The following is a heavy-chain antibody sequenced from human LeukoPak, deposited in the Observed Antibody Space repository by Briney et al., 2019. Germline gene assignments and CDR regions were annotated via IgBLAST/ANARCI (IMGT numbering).Heavy chain of an antibody. Sequence: PGGSLRLSCAASGFTFNTYVMTWVRQAPGKGLEWVSAISGGGGNTYYADSVKGRFTISRDNSKNTLSLQMYSLRAEDTAVYFCAKDDTWIQLWYESWGQGTLVTVSS. CDR2: ISGGGGNT. J-gene: IGHJ5*02. V-gene: IGHV3-23*01. CDR1: GFTFNTYV. D-gene: IGHD5-18*01. CDR3: AKDDTWIQLWYES.